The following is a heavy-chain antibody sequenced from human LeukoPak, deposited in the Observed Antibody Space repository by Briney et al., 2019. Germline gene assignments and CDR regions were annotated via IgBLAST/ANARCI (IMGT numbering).Heavy chain of an antibody. D-gene: IGHD3-22*01. CDR2: IKQDGSEK. Sequence: GGSLRLSCAASGFTFSSYWMSWFRQAPGKGLEWVANIKQDGSEKYYVDSVKGRFTISRDNAKNSLYLQMNSLRAEDTAVYYCARATYYYDSSGYYKRYYFDYWGQGTLVTVSS. V-gene: IGHV3-7*01. CDR3: ARATYYYDSSGYYKRYYFDY. J-gene: IGHJ4*02. CDR1: GFTFSSYW.